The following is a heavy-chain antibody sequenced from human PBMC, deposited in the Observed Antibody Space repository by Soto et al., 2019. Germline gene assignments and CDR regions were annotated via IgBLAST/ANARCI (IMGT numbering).Heavy chain of an antibody. CDR2: INNGGGT. V-gene: IGHV1-2*02. J-gene: IGHJ5*02. CDR3: ATSSDWSPLLDP. CDR1: QYTFTNFY. Sequence: ASVKVSCKASQYTFTNFYLHWVRQAPGQRPEWMGWINNGGGTIYAQKFQGRLTMTRDTSINTAYMELSRLTSYDTAFYYCATSSDWSPLLDPWGQGTLVTVSS. D-gene: IGHD6-19*01.